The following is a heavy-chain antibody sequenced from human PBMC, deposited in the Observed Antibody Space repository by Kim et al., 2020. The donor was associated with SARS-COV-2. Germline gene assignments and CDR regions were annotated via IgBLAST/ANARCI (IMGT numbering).Heavy chain of an antibody. Sequence: GGSLRLSCAASGFTFSSYSMNWVRQAPGKGLEWVSSISSSSSYIYYADSVKGRFTISRDNAKNSLYLQMNSLRAEDTAVYYCARGGGSGSTSCYGAPCPTYYWGQGTLVTVSS. CDR3: ARGGGSGSTSCYGAPCPTYY. J-gene: IGHJ4*02. CDR1: GFTFSSYS. V-gene: IGHV3-21*01. CDR2: ISSSSSYI. D-gene: IGHD2-2*01.